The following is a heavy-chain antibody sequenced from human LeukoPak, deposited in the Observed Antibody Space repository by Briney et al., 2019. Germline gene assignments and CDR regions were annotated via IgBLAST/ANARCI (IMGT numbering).Heavy chain of an antibody. CDR1: GGSISSNGYY. V-gene: IGHV4-39*07. D-gene: IGHD3-22*01. Sequence: SETLSLTCTVSGGSISSNGYYWAWFRQPPGKGLEWIGSIYYSGGTYYNPSLKSRVTISVDTSKNQFSLKLSSVTAADTAVYYCARGSSSGYPYWGQGTLVTVSS. J-gene: IGHJ4*02. CDR3: ARGSSSGYPY. CDR2: IYYSGGT.